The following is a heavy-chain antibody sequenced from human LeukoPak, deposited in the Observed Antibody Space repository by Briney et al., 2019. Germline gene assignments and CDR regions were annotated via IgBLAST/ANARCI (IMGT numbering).Heavy chain of an antibody. J-gene: IGHJ4*02. Sequence: AVXWYDGINKYYADSVKGRFTISRDNSKNTLYLQMNSLRAEDTAVYYCARDGPMVRGVTFTDYWGQGTLVTVSS. V-gene: IGHV3-33*01. CDR2: XWYDGINK. D-gene: IGHD3-10*01. CDR3: ARDGPMVRGVTFTDY.